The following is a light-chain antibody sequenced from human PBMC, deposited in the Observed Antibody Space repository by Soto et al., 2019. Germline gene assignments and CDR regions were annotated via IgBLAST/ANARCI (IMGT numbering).Light chain of an antibody. J-gene: IGLJ1*01. V-gene: IGLV3-1*01. CDR2: QDS. Sequence: ELTQPPSVSVSPGQTASITCSGDKLGDKYACWYQQKPGQSPVLVIYQDSKRPSGIPERFSGSNSGNTATLTISGTQAMDEADYYCQAWDSSTLYVFGTGTKVTVL. CDR3: QAWDSSTLYV. CDR1: KLGDKY.